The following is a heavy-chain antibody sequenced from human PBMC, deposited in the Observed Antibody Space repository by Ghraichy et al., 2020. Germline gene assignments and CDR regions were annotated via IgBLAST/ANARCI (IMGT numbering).Heavy chain of an antibody. CDR1: GGSFSGYY. CDR3: ARGRHDFWSGYYGNWFDP. D-gene: IGHD3-3*01. Sequence: ESLNISCAVYGGSFSGYYWSWIRQPPGKGLEWIGEINHSGSTNYNPSLKSRVTISVDTSKNQFSLKLSSVTAADTAVYYCARGRHDFWSGYYGNWFDPWGQGTLVTVSS. CDR2: INHSGST. J-gene: IGHJ5*02. V-gene: IGHV4-34*01.